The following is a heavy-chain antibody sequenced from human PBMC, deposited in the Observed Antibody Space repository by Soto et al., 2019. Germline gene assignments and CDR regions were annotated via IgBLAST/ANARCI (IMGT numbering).Heavy chain of an antibody. CDR2: ISGSGGST. D-gene: IGHD6-19*01. V-gene: IGHV3-23*01. CDR1: GFTFSSYA. CDR3: AKDGDSSGWYRY. J-gene: IGHJ4*02. Sequence: EVQLLESGGGLVQPGGSLRLSCAASGFTFSSYAMSWVRQAPGKGLEWVSAISGSGGSTYYADSVKGRFTISRDNSKNTLYLQMNTLRAEDTAVYYCAKDGDSSGWYRYWGQGTLVTVSS.